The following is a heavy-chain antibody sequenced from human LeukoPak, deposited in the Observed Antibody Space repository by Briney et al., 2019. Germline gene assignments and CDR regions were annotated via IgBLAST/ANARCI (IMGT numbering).Heavy chain of an antibody. V-gene: IGHV4-39*02. CDR3: ARDLRYCSSTSCFYYYYGMDV. CDR1: GGSISSSTYY. CDR2: VYYSGST. D-gene: IGHD2-2*01. Sequence: PSETLSLTCTVSGGSISSSTYYWGWIRQPPGKGLEWVGNVYYSGSTYYNPSLKSRVTIPVDTSKRHFSLKLTSVTAADTAVYYCARDLRYCSSTSCFYYYYGMDVWGQGTTVTVSS. J-gene: IGHJ6*02.